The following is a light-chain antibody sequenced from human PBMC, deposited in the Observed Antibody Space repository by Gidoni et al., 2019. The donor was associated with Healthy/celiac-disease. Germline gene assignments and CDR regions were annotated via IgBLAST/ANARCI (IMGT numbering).Light chain of an antibody. Sequence: QSALTQPPSASGAPGQSVTISCNGTSSDVGGYNYVSWYQPHTVKAPKLMVYEVSKRPSGVPVRFSGSKSGNTASLTVSWLQAEDEADYYCSSYAGSNAVVFGGGTKLTVL. CDR3: SSYAGSNAVV. V-gene: IGLV2-8*01. J-gene: IGLJ2*01. CDR1: SSDVGGYNY. CDR2: EVS.